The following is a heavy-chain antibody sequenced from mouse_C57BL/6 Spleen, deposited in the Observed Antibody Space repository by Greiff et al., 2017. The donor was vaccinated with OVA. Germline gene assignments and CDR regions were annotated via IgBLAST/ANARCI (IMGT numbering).Heavy chain of an antibody. V-gene: IGHV5-6*02. CDR3: ARRIITTVVAGDMDYYAMDY. CDR1: GFTFSSYG. D-gene: IGHD1-1*01. CDR2: ISSGGRYT. Sequence: EVKLMESGGDLVKPGGSLKLSCAASGFTFSSYGMSWVRQTPDKRLEWVATISSGGRYTYYPDSVKGRFTISRDNAKNTLYLQMSSLKSEDTAMYYCARRIITTVVAGDMDYYAMDYWGQGTSVTVSS. J-gene: IGHJ4*01.